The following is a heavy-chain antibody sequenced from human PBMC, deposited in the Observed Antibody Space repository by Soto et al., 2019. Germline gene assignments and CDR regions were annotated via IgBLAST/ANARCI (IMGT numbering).Heavy chain of an antibody. V-gene: IGHV3-15*05. Sequence: EVQLVESGGGLVKPGGSLRLSCAASGFNFSNGWMSWVRQAPGEGLEWVGRIKSKVHGETTDYAAHVKGRFTISRDDSKNTLYLQMHSLQTEDTAVYYCSTEEWEWGQGTLVTVSS. CDR1: GFNFSNGW. CDR3: STEEWE. J-gene: IGHJ4*02. CDR2: IKSKVHGETT. D-gene: IGHD1-26*01.